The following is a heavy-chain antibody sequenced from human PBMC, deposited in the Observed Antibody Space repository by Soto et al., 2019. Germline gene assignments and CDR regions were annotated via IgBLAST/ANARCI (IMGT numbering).Heavy chain of an antibody. CDR3: ARDRGWSLFDY. CDR1: GFTFSSYW. D-gene: IGHD6-19*01. CDR2: TNSDGSDT. J-gene: IGHJ4*02. V-gene: IGHV3-74*01. Sequence: EVQLVESGGGLVQPGGSLRLSCAACGFTFSSYWMYWVRQAPGKGLVWVSRTNSDGSDTSYADSVKGRFTISRDNAKNTLYLQMNSLRAEDTAVYYCARDRGWSLFDYWGQGTLVTVSS.